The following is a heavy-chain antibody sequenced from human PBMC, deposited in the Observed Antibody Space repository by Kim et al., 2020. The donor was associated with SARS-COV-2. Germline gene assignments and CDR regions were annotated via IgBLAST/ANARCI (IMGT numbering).Heavy chain of an antibody. V-gene: IGHV1-46*01. CDR1: GYTFTSYY. J-gene: IGHJ2*01. D-gene: IGHD5-12*01. Sequence: ASVKVSCKASGYTFTSYYMHWVRQAPGQGLEWMGIINPSGGSTSYAQKFQGRVTMTRDTSTSTVYMELSSLRSEDTAVYYCARDPGYSGYDGDWYFDLWGRGTLVTVSS. CDR3: ARDPGYSGYDGDWYFDL. CDR2: INPSGGST.